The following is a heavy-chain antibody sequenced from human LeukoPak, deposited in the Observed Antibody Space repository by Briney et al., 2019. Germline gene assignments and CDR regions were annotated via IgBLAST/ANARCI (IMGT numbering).Heavy chain of an antibody. D-gene: IGHD3-9*01. CDR2: IYYSGIT. V-gene: IGHV4-39*01. CDR3: ARHGSNYDVLTGYREDYYAMDV. Sequence: PSETLSLTCSVSGGSISSSDYFWGWIRQPPGKGLEWIGNIYYSGITYQNPSLKSRVTISVDTSKNQFSLKVRSVTAADTAVYYCARHGSNYDVLTGYREDYYAMDVWGQGTTVTVSS. CDR1: GGSISSSDYF. J-gene: IGHJ6*02.